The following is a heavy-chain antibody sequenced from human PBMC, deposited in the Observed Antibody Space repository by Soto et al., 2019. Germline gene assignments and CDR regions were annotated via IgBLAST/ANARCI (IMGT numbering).Heavy chain of an antibody. CDR3: ARTTTGGSGTSDY. CDR2: IYYSGTT. V-gene: IGHV4-31*03. Sequence: TLSLTCTVSGGSISSGGYYWSWIRQHPGKGLEWIGYIYYSGTTYYNPSLRSRVSLSVDPSRNQFSLNVNSVTAADTAVYYCARTTTGGSGTSDYWGQGTQVTVSS. J-gene: IGHJ4*02. CDR1: GGSISSGGYY. D-gene: IGHD3-10*01.